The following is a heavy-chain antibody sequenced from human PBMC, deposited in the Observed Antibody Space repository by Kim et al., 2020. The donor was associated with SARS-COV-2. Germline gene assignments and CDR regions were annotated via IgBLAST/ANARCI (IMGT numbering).Heavy chain of an antibody. CDR3: ATPMVNYYYYGMDV. D-gene: IGHD2-21*01. V-gene: IGHV1-24*01. CDR2: FDPEDGET. CDR1: GYTLTELS. J-gene: IGHJ6*02. Sequence: ASVKVSCKVSGYTLTELSMHWVRQAPGKGLEWMGGFDPEDGETIYAQKFQGRVTMTEDTSTDTAYMELSSLRSEDTAVYYCATPMVNYYYYGMDVWGQGTTVTVSS.